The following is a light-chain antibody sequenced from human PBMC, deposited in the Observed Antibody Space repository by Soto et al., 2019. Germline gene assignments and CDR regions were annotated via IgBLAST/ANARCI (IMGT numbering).Light chain of an antibody. V-gene: IGLV2-14*01. CDR1: SSDVGGYNY. CDR2: DVS. CDR3: SSYTSTTSWV. J-gene: IGLJ3*02. Sequence: QSVLTQSASVSGSPGQSITISCTGTSSDVGGYNYVSWYQQHPGKAPKLIIYDVSNRPSGVSTRFSGSKSGNTASLTISGLQAEDEADYSCSSYTSTTSWVFGGGTEPTVL.